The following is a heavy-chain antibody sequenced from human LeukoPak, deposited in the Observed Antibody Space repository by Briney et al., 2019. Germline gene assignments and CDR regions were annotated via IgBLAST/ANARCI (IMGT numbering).Heavy chain of an antibody. D-gene: IGHD3-22*01. CDR2: ISGSGGST. V-gene: IGHV3-23*01. Sequence: GGSLRLSCAASGFTFNNYAMSWVRQAPGKGREWVSAISGSGGSTYYADPLKGRFTISRDNSKNTLYLQMSSLRAEDTALYYCAKDGIGGIYYDSSGCFDNWGQGTLVTVSS. CDR3: AKDGIGGIYYDSSGCFDN. J-gene: IGHJ4*02. CDR1: GFTFNNYA.